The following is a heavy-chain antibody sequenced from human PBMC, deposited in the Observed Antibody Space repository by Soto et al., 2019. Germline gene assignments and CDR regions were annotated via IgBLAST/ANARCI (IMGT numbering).Heavy chain of an antibody. V-gene: IGHV1-18*01. Sequence: ASVKVSYKASGYTFTSYGISWVRQAPGQGLEWMGWISAYNGNTNYAQKLQGRVTMTTDTSTSTAYMELRSLRSDDTAVYYCARDGGVATIDYYYYGMDVWGQGTTVTVSS. J-gene: IGHJ6*02. CDR1: GYTFTSYG. D-gene: IGHD5-12*01. CDR3: ARDGGVATIDYYYYGMDV. CDR2: ISAYNGNT.